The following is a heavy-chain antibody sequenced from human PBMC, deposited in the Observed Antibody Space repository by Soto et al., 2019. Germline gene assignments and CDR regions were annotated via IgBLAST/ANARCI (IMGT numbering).Heavy chain of an antibody. CDR3: ARAILLLQGDGVAFLEWYYDYYGMDV. J-gene: IGHJ6*02. D-gene: IGHD3-3*02. CDR2: IYHSGST. Sequence: KPSETLSLTCAVSGYSISSGYYWGWIRQPPGKGLEWIGSIYHSGSTYYNPSLKSRVTISVDTSKNQFSLKLSSVTAADTAVYYCARAILLLQGDGVAFLEWYYDYYGMDVWGQGTTVTVSS. CDR1: GYSISSGYY. V-gene: IGHV4-38-2*01.